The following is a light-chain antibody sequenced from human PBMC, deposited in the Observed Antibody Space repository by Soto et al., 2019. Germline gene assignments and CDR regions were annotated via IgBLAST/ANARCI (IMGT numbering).Light chain of an antibody. CDR1: SSDIGDYNY. CDR3: SSYRSGSTDV. CDR2: DVS. V-gene: IGLV2-14*01. Sequence: QSVLAQPASVSGSPGQSITISCTGTSSDIGDYNYVSWYQQHPGKAPKLRIYDVSNRPSGVSNRFSGSKSGNTASLTISGLQAEDEADYYCSSYRSGSTDVFGTGTKVTVL. J-gene: IGLJ1*01.